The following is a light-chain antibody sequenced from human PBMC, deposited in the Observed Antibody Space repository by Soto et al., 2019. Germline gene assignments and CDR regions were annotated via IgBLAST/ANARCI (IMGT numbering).Light chain of an antibody. J-gene: IGKJ5*01. CDR3: QQRQYWPPIT. CDR1: QSVSTRH. CDR2: DAS. V-gene: IGKV3D-20*02. Sequence: EIVLTQSPGTLSLSPGERATLSCRASQSVSTRHLAWYQQKPGQAPRLLIYDASTRATGIPDRFSGSGSGTDFTLTISSLEPEDFAVYYCQQRQYWPPITFGPGTRLEIK.